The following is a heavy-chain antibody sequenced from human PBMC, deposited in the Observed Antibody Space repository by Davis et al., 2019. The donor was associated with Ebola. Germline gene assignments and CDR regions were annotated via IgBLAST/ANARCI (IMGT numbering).Heavy chain of an antibody. CDR3: ARRRWLDY. CDR1: GGSISSSSYY. V-gene: IGHV4-39*07. CDR2: IYYSGST. Sequence: PSETLSLTCTVSGGSISSSSYYWGWIRQPPGKGLEWIGSIYYSGSTYYNPSLKSRVTISVDTSKNQFSLKLSSVTAADTAVYYCARRRWLDYWGQGTLVTVSS. D-gene: IGHD5-24*01. J-gene: IGHJ4*02.